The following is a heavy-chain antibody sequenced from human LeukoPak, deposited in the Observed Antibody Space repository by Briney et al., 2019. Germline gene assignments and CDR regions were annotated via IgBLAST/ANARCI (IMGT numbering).Heavy chain of an antibody. Sequence: GGSLRLSCAASGFTVSSNFMSWVRQAPGQGLVLVSVIYSGGNTYYADSVRGRFTIFRDNSKNTLYLQMNSLRAEDTAMYYCARKYTYGLDWGQGTLVTVSS. CDR1: GFTVSSNF. CDR2: IYSGGNT. D-gene: IGHD5-18*01. CDR3: ARKYTYGLD. V-gene: IGHV3-66*01. J-gene: IGHJ4*02.